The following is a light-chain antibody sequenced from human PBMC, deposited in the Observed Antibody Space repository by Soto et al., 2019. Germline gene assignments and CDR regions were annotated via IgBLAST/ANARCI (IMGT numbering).Light chain of an antibody. CDR1: QSLTSY. CDR3: QQYGSSPPT. Sequence: EIVLTQSPGTLSLSPGERGTLSCRARQSLTSYLAWYQQKPGQATRLLIYGASNRATGIPDRFSGSGSGTYFTRTISRLEPEDFAVYYCQQYGSSPPTFGQGTKVEIK. V-gene: IGKV3-20*01. J-gene: IGKJ1*01. CDR2: GAS.